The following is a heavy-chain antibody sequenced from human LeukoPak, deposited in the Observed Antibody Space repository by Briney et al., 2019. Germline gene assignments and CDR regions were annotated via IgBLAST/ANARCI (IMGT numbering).Heavy chain of an antibody. V-gene: IGHV3-23*01. D-gene: IGHD2-2*01. CDR2: ISGSGGST. Sequence: GGSLRLSCAASGFTFSSYATSWVRQAPGKGLEWVSAISGSGGSTYYADSVKGRFTISRDNSKNTLYLQMNSLRAEDTAVYYCAKVPDCSSTSCYDYWGQGTLVTVSS. J-gene: IGHJ4*02. CDR1: GFTFSSYA. CDR3: AKVPDCSSTSCYDY.